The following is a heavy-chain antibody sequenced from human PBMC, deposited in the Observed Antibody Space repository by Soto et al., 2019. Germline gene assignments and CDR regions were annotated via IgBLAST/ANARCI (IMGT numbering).Heavy chain of an antibody. CDR1: GFTFSSYG. CDR2: ISYDGSNK. V-gene: IGHV3-30*18. J-gene: IGHJ6*02. CDR3: AKGGWDIVVVVAAPDYGMDV. Sequence: GGSLRLSCAASGFTFSSYGMHWVRQAPGKGLEWVAVISYDGSNKYYADSVKGRFTISRDNSKNTLYLQMNSLRAEDTAVYYCAKGGWDIVVVVAAPDYGMDVWGQGTTVTVSS. D-gene: IGHD2-15*01.